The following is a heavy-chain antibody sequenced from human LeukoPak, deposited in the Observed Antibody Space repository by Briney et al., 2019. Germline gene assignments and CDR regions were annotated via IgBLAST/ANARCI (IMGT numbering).Heavy chain of an antibody. CDR2: IYYSGST. D-gene: IGHD4-17*01. J-gene: IGHJ5*02. Sequence: PSETLSLTCTVSGGSISSSSYYWGWIRQPPGKGLEWIGRIYYSGSTYYNPSLKSRLTISLDTSKNQCSLKLSSVPAADTAVYYCARRITVTTRNWFDPWGQGTLVTVSS. CDR1: GGSISSSSYY. V-gene: IGHV4-39*01. CDR3: ARRITVTTRNWFDP.